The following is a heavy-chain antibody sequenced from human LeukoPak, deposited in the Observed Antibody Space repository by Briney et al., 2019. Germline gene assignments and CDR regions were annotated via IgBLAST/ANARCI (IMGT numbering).Heavy chain of an antibody. CDR1: GGSISSSSYY. CDR3: ARGARGITVAGL. CDR2: IYTSGST. Sequence: PSQTLSLTCTVSGGSISSSSYYWSWIRQPAGKGLEWIGRIYTSGSTNYNSSLKSRVTISVDTSKNQFSLMLSSVTAADMAVYYCARGARGITVAGLWGQGTLVTVSS. V-gene: IGHV4-61*02. J-gene: IGHJ4*02. D-gene: IGHD6-19*01.